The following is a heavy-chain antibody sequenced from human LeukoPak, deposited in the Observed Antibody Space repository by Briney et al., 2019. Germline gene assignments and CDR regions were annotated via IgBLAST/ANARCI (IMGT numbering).Heavy chain of an antibody. J-gene: IGHJ3*02. V-gene: IGHV5-51*01. Sequence: GESLKISCNGSGYIFTSYWIGWVRRLAGEGVEGMGIIYTGDSDTRYSPSFQGRGTISADKSISPASLQWSSLNASDTAMYYCARREGAFDIWGQGTMVTVSS. D-gene: IGHD1-26*01. CDR1: GYIFTSYW. CDR3: ARREGAFDI. CDR2: IYTGDSDT.